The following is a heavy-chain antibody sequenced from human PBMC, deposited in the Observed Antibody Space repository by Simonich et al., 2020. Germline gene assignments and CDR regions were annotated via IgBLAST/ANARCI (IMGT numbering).Heavy chain of an antibody. CDR2: ISSMSSYI. CDR1: GFTFSSFS. V-gene: IGHV3-21*01. Sequence: EVQLVESGGGLVKPGGSLRLSCAASGFTFSSFSMNWVRQAPGKGLAWSSSISSMSSYIYYADSVKGRFTISRDNAKNSLYLQMNSLRAEDTAVYYCARKRFLEWFFDYWGQGTLVTVSS. CDR3: ARKRFLEWFFDY. D-gene: IGHD3-3*01. J-gene: IGHJ4*02.